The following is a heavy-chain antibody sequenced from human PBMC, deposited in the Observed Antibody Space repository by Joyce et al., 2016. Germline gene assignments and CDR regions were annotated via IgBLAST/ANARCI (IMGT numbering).Heavy chain of an antibody. Sequence: QVQLVQSGSEVKKPVASVEVSYKASGYIFTTYGISWVRQAPGQGFEGMGWISAQHGNTKYAQKFQGRVTRTIDTSTITAYMELESLRSDDTAVYYCARDIHYYNSSGYYGGAFDIWGQGTMVSVSS. D-gene: IGHD3-22*01. V-gene: IGHV1-18*01. CDR3: ARDIHYYNSSGYYGGAFDI. CDR2: ISAQHGNT. J-gene: IGHJ3*02. CDR1: GYIFTTYG.